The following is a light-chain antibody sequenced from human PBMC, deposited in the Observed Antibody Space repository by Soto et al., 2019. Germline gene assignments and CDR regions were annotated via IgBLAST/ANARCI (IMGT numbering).Light chain of an antibody. V-gene: IGKV1-9*01. CDR2: AAS. J-gene: IGKJ1*01. CDR3: QQYYSYPRT. Sequence: DVQFAQSPSSLSASVGDRVTITFRARQSINNYLAWYQQKPGKAPKLLIYAASTLQSGVPSRFSGSGSGTDFTLTISCLQSEDFATYYCQQYYSYPRTFGQGTKVDIK. CDR1: QSINNY.